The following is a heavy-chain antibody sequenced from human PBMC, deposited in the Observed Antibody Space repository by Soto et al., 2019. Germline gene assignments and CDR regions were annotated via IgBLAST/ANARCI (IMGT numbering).Heavy chain of an antibody. CDR1: GFTFSDYA. CDR2: IRGRGDST. CDR3: AKEIAGLPYGFDI. V-gene: IGHV3-23*01. J-gene: IGHJ3*02. Sequence: GGSLRLSCEASGFTFSDYAMNWVRQAPGKGLEWVSGIRGRGDSTYYADSVKGRFTISRDRSKNTLYLQMNSLRAEDTAVYFCAKEIAGLPYGFDIWGQGTMVTVSS. D-gene: IGHD3-10*01.